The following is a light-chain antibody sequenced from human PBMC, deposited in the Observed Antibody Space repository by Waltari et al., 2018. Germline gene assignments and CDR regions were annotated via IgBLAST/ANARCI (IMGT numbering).Light chain of an antibody. Sequence: QSVLTQPPSVSGTPGQRVTISCSGSNSNIGGNSVNWYQQLPGQAPNLLIYNDNQGPSGVPDRFSASKSGTSASLAITGLQSEDEADYYCAVWDDSLGGVFGGGTKLTVL. CDR3: AVWDDSLGGV. CDR1: NSNIGGNS. V-gene: IGLV1-44*01. J-gene: IGLJ3*02. CDR2: NDN.